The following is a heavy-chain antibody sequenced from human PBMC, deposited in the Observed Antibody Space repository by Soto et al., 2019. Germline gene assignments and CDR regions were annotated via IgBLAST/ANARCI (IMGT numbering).Heavy chain of an antibody. CDR1: GGSISSGGYY. D-gene: IGHD5-18*01. CDR2: IYYSGST. V-gene: IGHV4-31*03. J-gene: IGHJ6*02. CDR3: ARDHRGYSYGTPLYYYYYGMDV. Sequence: PSETLSLTCTVSGGSISSGGYYWSWIRQHPGKGLEWIGYIYYSGSTYYNPSLKSRVTISVDTSKNQFSLKLSSVTAADTAVYYCARDHRGYSYGTPLYYYYYGMDVWGQGTTVTVS.